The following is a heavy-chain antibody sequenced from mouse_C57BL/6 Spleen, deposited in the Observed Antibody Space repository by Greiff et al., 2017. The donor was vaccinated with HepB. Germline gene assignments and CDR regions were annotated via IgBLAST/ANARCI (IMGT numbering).Heavy chain of an antibody. J-gene: IGHJ2*01. Sequence: VQLKESGGGLVKPGGSLKLSCAASGFTFSSYAMSWVRQTPEKRLEWVATISDGGSYTYYPDNVKGRFTISRDNAKNNLYLQMSHLKSEDTAMYYCAREGNYDYFDYWGQGTTLTVSS. CDR2: ISDGGSYT. CDR1: GFTFSSYA. V-gene: IGHV5-4*01. CDR3: AREGNYDYFDY. D-gene: IGHD2-4*01.